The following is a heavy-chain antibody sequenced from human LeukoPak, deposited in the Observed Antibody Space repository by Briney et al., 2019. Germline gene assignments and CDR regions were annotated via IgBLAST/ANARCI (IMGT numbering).Heavy chain of an antibody. Sequence: ASVKVSCKASGYTFSSYDITWVRQAPGQGLEWMGWVDPKNGNRGYAPKFYGRLTMTRNASINTAYMELTTLRSEDTAVYYCARDPGYYDFWSGNYWGQGTLVTVSS. D-gene: IGHD3-3*01. J-gene: IGHJ4*02. CDR1: GYTFSSYD. V-gene: IGHV1-8*01. CDR3: ARDPGYYDFWSGNY. CDR2: VDPKNGNR.